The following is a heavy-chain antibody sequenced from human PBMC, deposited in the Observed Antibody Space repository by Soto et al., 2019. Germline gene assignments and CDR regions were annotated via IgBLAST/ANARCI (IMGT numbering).Heavy chain of an antibody. J-gene: IGHJ4*02. CDR2: IWYDGSNK. CDR3: ARDEYYYDSSGYQYYFDY. CDR1: GFTFSSYG. V-gene: IGHV3-33*01. Sequence: GGSLRLSCAASGFTFSSYGMHWVRQAPGKGLEWVAVIWYDGSNKYYADSVKGRFTISRDNSKNTLYLQMNSLRAEDTAVYYCARDEYYYDSSGYQYYFDYWGQGTLVTVSS. D-gene: IGHD3-22*01.